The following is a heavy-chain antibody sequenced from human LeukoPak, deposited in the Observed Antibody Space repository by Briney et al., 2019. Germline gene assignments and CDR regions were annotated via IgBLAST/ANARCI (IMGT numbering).Heavy chain of an antibody. CDR1: GFTFSGSA. D-gene: IGHD4-17*01. V-gene: IGHV3-73*01. CDR2: IRSKANSYAT. CDR3: TKLLGPTVTTIGVGAFDI. Sequence: PGGSLRLSCAASGFTFSGSAMHWVRQASGKGPEWVGRIRSKANSYATAYAASVKGRFTISRDDSKNTAYLQMNSLKTEDTAVYYCTKLLGPTVTTIGVGAFDIWGQGTMVTVSS. J-gene: IGHJ3*02.